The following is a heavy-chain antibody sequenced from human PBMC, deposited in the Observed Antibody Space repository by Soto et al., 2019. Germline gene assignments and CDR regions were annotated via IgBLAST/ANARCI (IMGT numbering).Heavy chain of an antibody. Sequence: GSLRLSCAASGFTFSSYSMNWVRQAPGKGLEWVSSISSSSSYIYYADSVKGRFTISRDNAKNSLYLQMNSLRAEDTAVYYCARGGGEYYDFWSGYYRIDAFDIWGQGTMVTVSS. CDR2: ISSSSSYI. CDR3: ARGGGEYYDFWSGYYRIDAFDI. V-gene: IGHV3-21*01. J-gene: IGHJ3*02. CDR1: GFTFSSYS. D-gene: IGHD3-3*01.